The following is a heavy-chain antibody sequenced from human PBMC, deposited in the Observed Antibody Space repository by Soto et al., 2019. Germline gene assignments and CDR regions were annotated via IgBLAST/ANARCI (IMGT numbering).Heavy chain of an antibody. CDR1: GYSFPSQW. J-gene: IGHJ6*02. CDR2: IYPADSDT. D-gene: IGHD3-10*01. V-gene: IGHV5-51*01. Sequence: EVQLVQSGAEVKKPGESLKISCKGSGYSFPSQWIGWVRQMPGKGLEWMGNIYPADSDTRYSPSFQGQVTISADKSIRTAYLQWSSLKASDTGIYYCARVSHSTASYCEYYGMDIWGQGTTVTVSS. CDR3: ARVSHSTASYCEYYGMDI.